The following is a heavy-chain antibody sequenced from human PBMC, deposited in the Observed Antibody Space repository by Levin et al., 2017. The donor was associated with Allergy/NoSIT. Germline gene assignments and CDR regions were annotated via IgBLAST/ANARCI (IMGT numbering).Heavy chain of an antibody. D-gene: IGHD3-16*01. V-gene: IGHV3-23*01. Sequence: GGSLRLSCAASGLTFSSYAMSWVRQAPGKGLEWVSAISGSGAGTNYADSVKGRFTISRDNSKNTLYLQMNSLRAEDTAVYYCAKGGGGNWFDPWGQGTLVTVSS. CDR3: AKGGGGNWFDP. J-gene: IGHJ5*02. CDR1: GLTFSSYA. CDR2: ISGSGAGT.